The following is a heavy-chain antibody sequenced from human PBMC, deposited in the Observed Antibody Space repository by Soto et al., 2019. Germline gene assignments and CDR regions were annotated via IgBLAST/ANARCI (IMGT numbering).Heavy chain of an antibody. CDR3: ARESGVDDYVWGSYRPHPADY. J-gene: IGHJ4*02. CDR2: ISSSSSTI. D-gene: IGHD3-16*02. CDR1: GFTFSSYS. V-gene: IGHV3-48*02. Sequence: EVQLVESGGGLVQPGGSLRLSCAASGFTFSSYSMNWVRQAPGKGLEWVSYISSSSSTIYYADSVKGRFTISRDNAKNSLYLQMNSLRDEDTAVYYCARESGVDDYVWGSYRPHPADYWGQGTLVTVSS.